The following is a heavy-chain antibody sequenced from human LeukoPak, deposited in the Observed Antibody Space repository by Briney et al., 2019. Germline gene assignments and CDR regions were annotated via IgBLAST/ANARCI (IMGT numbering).Heavy chain of an antibody. CDR3: AREVRGNSGRYFDY. Sequence: SVKVSCKASGGTFSSYAISWVRQAPGQGLEWMGGIIPIFGTANYAQKFQGRVTITADESTSTAYMELSSLRSEDTAVYYCAREVRGNSGRYFDYWGQGTLVTVSS. CDR1: GGTFSSYA. V-gene: IGHV1-69*13. CDR2: IIPIFGTA. D-gene: IGHD4-23*01. J-gene: IGHJ4*02.